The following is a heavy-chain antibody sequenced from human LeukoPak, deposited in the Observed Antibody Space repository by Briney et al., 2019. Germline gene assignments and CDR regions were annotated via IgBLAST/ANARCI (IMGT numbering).Heavy chain of an antibody. D-gene: IGHD3-22*01. V-gene: IGHV4-4*07. Sequence: SDTLSLTCSVSGASISLYYWSWIRQSAGKRPEWLGRVHATGTTNYNPSLGSRVTLSVDTFKRHFSLKLKSVTAADTAVYHCARVLGSSGYAGDWRFDLWGRGTLVTVSS. J-gene: IGHJ2*01. CDR2: VHATGTT. CDR1: GASISLYY. CDR3: ARVLGSSGYAGDWRFDL.